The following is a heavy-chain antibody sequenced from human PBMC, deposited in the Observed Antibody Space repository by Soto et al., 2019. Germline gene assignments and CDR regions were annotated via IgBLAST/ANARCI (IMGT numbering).Heavy chain of an antibody. CDR1: GGTFSSYA. CDR3: ASPRIRGWPASAVGYFDY. J-gene: IGHJ4*02. CDR2: IIPIFGTA. V-gene: IGHV1-69*13. D-gene: IGHD6-19*01. Sequence: GSAVKVSCKASGGTFSSYAISWVRQAPGQGLDWIGGIIPIFGTANYAQKFQGRVTITADESTSTADMELSSLRSEDTAVYYCASPRIRGWPASAVGYFDYWGQGTLVTVSS.